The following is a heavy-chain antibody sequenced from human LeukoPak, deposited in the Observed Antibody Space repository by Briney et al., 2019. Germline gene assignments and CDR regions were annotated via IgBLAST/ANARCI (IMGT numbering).Heavy chain of an antibody. CDR3: ARAYARSPRGDAFDI. D-gene: IGHD2-2*01. J-gene: IGHJ3*02. CDR1: SGSISSYY. V-gene: IGHV4-59*01. Sequence: SETLSLTCTVSSGSISSYYWSWIRQPPGKGLEWIGYIYYSGSTNYNPSLKSRVTISVDTSKNQFSLKLSSVAAADTAVYYCARAYARSPRGDAFDIWGQGTMVTVSS. CDR2: IYYSGST.